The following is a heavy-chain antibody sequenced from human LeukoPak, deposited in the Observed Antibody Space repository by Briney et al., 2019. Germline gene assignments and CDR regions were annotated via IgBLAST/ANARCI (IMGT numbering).Heavy chain of an antibody. D-gene: IGHD7-27*01. CDR3: ARAPYWGRFDC. CDR1: GFTVSSNY. J-gene: IGHJ4*02. CDR2: IYSGGTT. V-gene: IGHV3-53*01. Sequence: PGGSLRLACAASGFTVSSNYMSWVRQAPGKGLEWVSVIYSGGTTYYADSVKGRFTLSRDNSKNTVYHQMNSLRAEDTSVYCCARAPYWGRFDCWGQGSLVTVSS.